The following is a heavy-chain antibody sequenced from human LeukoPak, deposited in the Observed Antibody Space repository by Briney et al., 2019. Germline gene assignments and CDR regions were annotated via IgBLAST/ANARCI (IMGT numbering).Heavy chain of an antibody. V-gene: IGHV3-48*03. Sequence: RGSLRLSCAASGFTFRSYEMTWVRQAQGKGLEWVSYISGSGSTIYYTDSVKGRFTISRDNAKNSLYLQMNSLRAEDTAVYYCAGLVLDYWGQGTLVTVSS. CDR1: GFTFRSYE. CDR2: ISGSGSTI. CDR3: AGLVLDY. D-gene: IGHD6-19*01. J-gene: IGHJ4*02.